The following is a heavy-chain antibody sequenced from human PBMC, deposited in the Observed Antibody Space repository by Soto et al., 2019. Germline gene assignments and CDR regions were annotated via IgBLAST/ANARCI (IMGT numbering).Heavy chain of an antibody. CDR1: GFTFSSYW. Sequence: GGSLRLSCAASGFTFSSYWMSWVRQAPGKGLEWVANINQDGSEKYYVDAVKGRFTISRDNAKNSLYVQMNSLRAEETAVYYSARSLTMVRLAHFDYWGQRALVTVSS. D-gene: IGHD3-10*01. J-gene: IGHJ4*02. CDR3: ARSLTMVRLAHFDY. V-gene: IGHV3-7*03. CDR2: INQDGSEK.